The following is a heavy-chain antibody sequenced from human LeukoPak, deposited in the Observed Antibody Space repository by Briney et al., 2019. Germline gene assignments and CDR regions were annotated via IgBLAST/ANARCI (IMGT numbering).Heavy chain of an antibody. J-gene: IGHJ4*02. CDR2: ISAYNGNT. CDR1: GYTFTSYG. D-gene: IGHD3-10*01. Sequence: GASVKVSCKASGYTFTSYGISWVRQAPGQGLEWMGWISAYNGNTNYAQKLQGRVTMTTDTSTRTAYMELRSLRSDNTAVYYCARVSRADLYGSGSYEDYWGQGTLVTVSS. V-gene: IGHV1-18*01. CDR3: ARVSRADLYGSGSYEDY.